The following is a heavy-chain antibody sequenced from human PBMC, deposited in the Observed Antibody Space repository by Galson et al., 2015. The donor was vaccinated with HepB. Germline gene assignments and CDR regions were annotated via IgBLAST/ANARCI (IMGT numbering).Heavy chain of an antibody. CDR3: ASYTIFGGHRGVDY. J-gene: IGHJ4*02. CDR1: GGTFSSYA. CDR2: IIPIFGTA. Sequence: SVKVSCKASGGTFSSYAISWVRQAPGQGLEWMGGIIPIFGTANYAQKFQGRVTITADKSTSTAYMELSSLRSEDTAVYYCASYTIFGGHRGVDYWGQGTLVTVSS. D-gene: IGHD3-3*01. V-gene: IGHV1-69*06.